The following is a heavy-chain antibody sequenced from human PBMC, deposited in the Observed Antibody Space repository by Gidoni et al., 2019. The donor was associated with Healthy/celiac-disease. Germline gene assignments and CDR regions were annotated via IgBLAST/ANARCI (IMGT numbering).Heavy chain of an antibody. V-gene: IGHV3-23*01. CDR2: ISGSGGST. CDR1: GFTFSSNA. CDR3: AKTLLRYSSRGGSVDV. Sequence: EVQLLESGGGWVQHGGSLRLSCAASGFTFSSNAMSWVRQAPGKGLEWVSAISGSGGSTYYTDSVKGRFTISRDNSKNTLYLQMNSLRAEETAVYYCAKTLLRYSSRGGSVDVWGQGTTVTVSS. D-gene: IGHD6-13*01. J-gene: IGHJ6*02.